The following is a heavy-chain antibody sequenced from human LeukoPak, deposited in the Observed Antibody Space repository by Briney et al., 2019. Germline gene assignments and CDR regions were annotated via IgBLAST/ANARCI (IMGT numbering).Heavy chain of an antibody. CDR1: GFTFRSYW. Sequence: GGSLRLSCAASGFTFRSYWMSWVRQAPGKGLQWVSAISGSGSSTYDADSVKGRFTISRDNSKNTLYLQMNSLRAEDTAVYYCAKEMYSGSYYAHDYWGQGTLVTVSS. CDR2: ISGSGSST. V-gene: IGHV3-23*01. J-gene: IGHJ4*02. D-gene: IGHD1-26*01. CDR3: AKEMYSGSYYAHDY.